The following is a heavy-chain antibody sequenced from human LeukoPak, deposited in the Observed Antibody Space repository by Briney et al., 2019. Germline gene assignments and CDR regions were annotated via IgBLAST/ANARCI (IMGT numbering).Heavy chain of an antibody. Sequence: GRSLRLSCAPSGFTYNSYAIHWLRQATGKGLEWVAVISYDGSNKYYADSVKGRFTISRDNSKNTLYLQMNSLRAEDTAVYYCARDTPYYYGSGSYYPNFDYWGQGTLVTVSS. CDR3: ARDTPYYYGSGSYYPNFDY. D-gene: IGHD3-10*01. CDR2: ISYDGSNK. V-gene: IGHV3-30*04. CDR1: GFTYNSYA. J-gene: IGHJ4*02.